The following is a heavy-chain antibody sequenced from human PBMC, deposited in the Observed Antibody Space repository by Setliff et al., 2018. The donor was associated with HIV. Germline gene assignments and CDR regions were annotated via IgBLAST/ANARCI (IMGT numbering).Heavy chain of an antibody. D-gene: IGHD3-10*01. CDR1: GYTFTGHF. J-gene: IGHJ4*02. CDR2: INPNSGAT. Sequence: GASVKVSCKTAGYTFTGHFIHWMRQAPGQGLEWMGWINPNSGATDYAWRFEERVTMTSDTSIRTVYMELSSLRSDDTAVYYCARDTAIGWYGESKMSDFWGQGTLVTVSS. V-gene: IGHV1-2*02. CDR3: ARDTAIGWYGESKMSDF.